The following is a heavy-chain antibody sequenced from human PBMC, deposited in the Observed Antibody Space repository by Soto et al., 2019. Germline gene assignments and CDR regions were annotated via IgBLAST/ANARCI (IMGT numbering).Heavy chain of an antibody. D-gene: IGHD3-10*01. J-gene: IGHJ4*02. CDR2: ISITSNTI. CDR3: VAGKGI. Sequence: DVQLVESGGGLVQPGGSLRLSCAASGFTFSSFDMSWVRQAPGKGLEWISYISITSNTIYYTDSVKGRFTVSRDNAKNSLFLQMGSLRAEDTAVYYCVAGKGIWGQGTLVAVSS. V-gene: IGHV3-48*01. CDR1: GFTFSSFD.